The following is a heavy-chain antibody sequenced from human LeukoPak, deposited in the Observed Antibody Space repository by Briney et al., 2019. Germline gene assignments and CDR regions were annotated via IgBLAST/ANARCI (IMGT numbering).Heavy chain of an antibody. CDR2: IWYDGNNK. CDR1: GFTFSSFG. Sequence: GRSLRLSCAASGFTFSSFGMHWVRQAPGKGLEWVAVIWYDGNNKYYADSVKGRFTISRGNSKNTLYLQMNSLRAEDTAVYYCARAFTSTGYYYVEYWGQGTLVTVSS. D-gene: IGHD3-22*01. CDR3: ARAFTSTGYYYVEY. J-gene: IGHJ4*02. V-gene: IGHV3-33*01.